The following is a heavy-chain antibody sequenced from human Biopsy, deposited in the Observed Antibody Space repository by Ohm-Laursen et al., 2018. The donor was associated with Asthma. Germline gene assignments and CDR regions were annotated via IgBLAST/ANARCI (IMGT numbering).Heavy chain of an antibody. CDR3: ARKAGSCISRTCYSLDF. CDR1: GGTFNTYV. CDR2: INSVFGTT. D-gene: IGHD2-2*01. J-gene: IGHJ4*02. V-gene: IGHV1-69*13. Sequence: SVKVSCKALGGTFNTYVIGWVRQAPGQGLEWMGGINSVFGTTTYPQKFQDKVTITADDSTSTVYMELSSLRSEDTAVYYCARKAGSCISRTCYSLDFWGQGTLVTVSS.